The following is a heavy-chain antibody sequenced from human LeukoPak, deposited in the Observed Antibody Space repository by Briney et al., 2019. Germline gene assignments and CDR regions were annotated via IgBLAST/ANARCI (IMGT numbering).Heavy chain of an antibody. CDR3: AKDMGLGYYYYYGMDV. CDR1: GFTFSSYA. Sequence: PGGSLRLSCAASGFTFSSYAMSWVRQARGKGLEWVSAISGSGGSTYYADSVKGRFTISRDNSKNTLHLQMNSLRAEDTALYYCAKDMGLGYYYYYGMDVWGQGTTVTVSS. CDR2: ISGSGGST. J-gene: IGHJ6*02. V-gene: IGHV3-23*01. D-gene: IGHD1-26*01.